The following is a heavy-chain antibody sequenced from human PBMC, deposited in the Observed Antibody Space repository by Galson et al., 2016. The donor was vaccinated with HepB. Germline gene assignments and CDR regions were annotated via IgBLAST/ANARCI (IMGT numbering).Heavy chain of an antibody. CDR3: ARGRGKLWYFDL. CDR1: GGSFSNYA. D-gene: IGHD3-16*01. CDR2: IIPAFGTP. J-gene: IGHJ2*01. V-gene: IGHV1-69*13. Sequence: SVKVSCKASGGSFSNYAFSWVRQAPGQGLEWMGGIIPAFGTPTYAQRFQGRVTITAYESTTTAYMELSSLRSEDTAVYYCARGRGKLWYFDLWGRGTLVTVSS.